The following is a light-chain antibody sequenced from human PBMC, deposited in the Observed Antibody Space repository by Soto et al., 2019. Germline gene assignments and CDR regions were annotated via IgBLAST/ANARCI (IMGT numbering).Light chain of an antibody. CDR2: EVS. CDR3: CSYAGSSTYV. CDR1: SSDVGSYNL. J-gene: IGLJ1*01. Sequence: QSVLTQPASVSGSPGQSITISCTGTSSDVGSYNLVSWYQQHPGEAPKLMIYEVSKRPSGVSNRFSGSKSGNTASLTISGLQAEDGADYYCCSYAGSSTYVFGTGTKVTVL. V-gene: IGLV2-23*02.